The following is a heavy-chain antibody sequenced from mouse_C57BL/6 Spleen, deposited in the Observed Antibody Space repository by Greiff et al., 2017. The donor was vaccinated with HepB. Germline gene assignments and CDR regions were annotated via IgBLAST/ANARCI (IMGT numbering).Heavy chain of an antibody. D-gene: IGHD2-5*01. Sequence: QVQLQQSGPELVKPGASVKLSCKASGYTFTSYDINWVKQRPGQGLEWIGWIYPRDGSTKYNEKFKGKATLTVDTSSSTAYLELHSLTSEDSAVYFCARSAYYSNLDYWGQGTSVTVSS. CDR2: IYPRDGST. V-gene: IGHV1-85*01. J-gene: IGHJ4*01. CDR1: GYTFTSYD. CDR3: ARSAYYSNLDY.